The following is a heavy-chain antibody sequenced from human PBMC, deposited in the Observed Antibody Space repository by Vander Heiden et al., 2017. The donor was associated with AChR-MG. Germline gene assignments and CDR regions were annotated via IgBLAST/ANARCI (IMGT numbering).Heavy chain of an antibody. D-gene: IGHD3-22*01. J-gene: IGHJ4*02. CDR1: GGSFSGYY. Sequence: QVQLQQWGAGLLKPSETLSLTSAAYGGSFSGYYWSWFRQPPGKGLEWSGEINHSGSTNYNPSLKSRVTISVDTSKNQCSLKLSSVTAADTAVYYCAAMGKFHDSSGYYKGYWGQGTLVTVSS. CDR2: INHSGST. CDR3: AAMGKFHDSSGYYKGY. V-gene: IGHV4-34*01.